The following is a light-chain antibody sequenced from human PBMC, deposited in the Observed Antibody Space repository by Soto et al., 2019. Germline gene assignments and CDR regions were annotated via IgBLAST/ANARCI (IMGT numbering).Light chain of an antibody. V-gene: IGKV3-11*01. CDR3: QQRSDWLST. CDR1: QSVSSY. J-gene: IGKJ4*01. CDR2: DAS. Sequence: EIVLTQSPATLSLSPGERATLSCRASQSVSSYLAWYQQKPGQAPRLLIYDASNRATGIPARFSGSGSGTDFTLTISRLEPDAFAVYYCQQRSDWLSTFGGGNKVQIK.